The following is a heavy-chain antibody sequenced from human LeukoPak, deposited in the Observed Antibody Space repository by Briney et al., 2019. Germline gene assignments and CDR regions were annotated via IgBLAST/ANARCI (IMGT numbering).Heavy chain of an antibody. V-gene: IGHV4-61*02. Sequence: PSQTLSLTCTVSGGSISSGSYYWSWIRQPAGKGLEWIGRIYTSGSTNYNPSLKSRVTISVDTSKNQFSLKLSSVTAADTAVYYCARGGYQLPWGSSTAFDIWGQGTMVTVSS. J-gene: IGHJ3*02. CDR3: ARGGYQLPWGSSTAFDI. CDR1: GGSISSGSYY. D-gene: IGHD2-2*01. CDR2: IYTSGST.